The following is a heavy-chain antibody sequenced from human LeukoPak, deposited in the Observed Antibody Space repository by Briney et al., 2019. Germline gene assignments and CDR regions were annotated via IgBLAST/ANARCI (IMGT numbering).Heavy chain of an antibody. V-gene: IGHV4-38-2*01. J-gene: IGHJ4*02. CDR1: GYSISSGDY. Sequence: PSETLSLTCAVSGYSISSGDYWGWIRQPPGKGLEWIGSIFNSGSTYYNPSLKSRVTISADTSKRHFSLKLSSVTAADTAVYYCARNRSEPLGNGGSFDYRGQGTLVTVSS. CDR2: IFNSGST. CDR3: ARNRSEPLGNGGSFDY. D-gene: IGHD3-16*01.